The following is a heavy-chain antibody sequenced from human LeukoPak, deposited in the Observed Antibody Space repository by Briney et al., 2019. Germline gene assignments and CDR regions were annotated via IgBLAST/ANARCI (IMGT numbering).Heavy chain of an antibody. V-gene: IGHV3-23*01. Sequence: PGGSLRLSCAASGFTFSSYAMSWVRQALGKGLEWVSAISGSGGSTYYADSVKGRFTIPRDNSKNTLYLQMNSLRAEDTAVYYCAKAAKYYYDSSGCFDYWGQGTLVTVSS. J-gene: IGHJ4*02. CDR3: AKAAKYYYDSSGCFDY. D-gene: IGHD3-22*01. CDR2: ISGSGGST. CDR1: GFTFSSYA.